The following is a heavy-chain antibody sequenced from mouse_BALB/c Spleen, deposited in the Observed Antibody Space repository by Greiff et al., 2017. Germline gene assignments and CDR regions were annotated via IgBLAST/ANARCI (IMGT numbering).Heavy chain of an antibody. V-gene: IGHV8-8*01. CDR3: ARPFYYGYGYFDY. CDR1: GFSLSTSGMG. J-gene: IGHJ2*01. Sequence: QVTLKVSGPGILQPSQTLSLTCSFSGFSLSTSGMGVGWIRQPSGKGLEWLAHIWWDDDKRYNPALKSRLTISKDTSSNQVFLKIASVDTADTATYYCARPFYYGYGYFDYWGQGTTLTVSS. D-gene: IGHD2-2*01. CDR2: IWWDDDK.